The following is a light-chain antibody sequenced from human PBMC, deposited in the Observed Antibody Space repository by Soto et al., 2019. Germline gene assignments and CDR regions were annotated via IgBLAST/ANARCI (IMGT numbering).Light chain of an antibody. J-gene: IGKJ5*01. CDR1: QSVSNY. CDR3: QQRNNWPPFT. CDR2: DAS. V-gene: IGKV3-11*01. Sequence: EILLTQSRATLSVSPGERDTLSWRASQSVSNYLAWYQQKPGQAPRLLIYDASNRATDIPARFSGSGSGTDFTLTISRLEPEDFAVYYCQQRNNWPPFTFGQGTRLEIK.